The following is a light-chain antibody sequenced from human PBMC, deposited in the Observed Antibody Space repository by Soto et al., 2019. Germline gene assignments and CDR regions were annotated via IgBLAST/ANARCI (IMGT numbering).Light chain of an antibody. CDR1: QSISSY. J-gene: IGKJ4*01. CDR2: AAS. V-gene: IGKV1-39*01. CDR3: QQSCSSPLP. Sequence: DIQMTQSPSSLSASVGDRVTITCRASQSISSYLNCYQQKPGKAPKLLIYAASSLQSGVPSRFSGSGSGTDFTLTISSLQPEDFATYYCQQSCSSPLPFAGGSKVDI.